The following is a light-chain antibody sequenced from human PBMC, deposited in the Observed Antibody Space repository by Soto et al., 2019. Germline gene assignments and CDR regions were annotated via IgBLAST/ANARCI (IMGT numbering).Light chain of an antibody. CDR1: QSLLYNNTYNY. Sequence: EIVMTHSPLTLPVTPGDPASISCRSSQSLLYNNTYNYLDWYVQKPGQSPQLLIYFGSNRAPGVPDRFSGSGSGTDFTLKINRVEAEDVGTYYCMQALQSLTFGKGTRLEIK. CDR3: MQALQSLT. V-gene: IGKV2-28*01. J-gene: IGKJ5*01. CDR2: FGS.